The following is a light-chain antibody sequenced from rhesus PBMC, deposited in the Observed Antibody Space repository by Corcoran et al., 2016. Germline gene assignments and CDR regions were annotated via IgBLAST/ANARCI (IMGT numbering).Light chain of an antibody. V-gene: IGKV1-25*01. CDR1: QGITND. CDR2: EAY. J-gene: IGKJ2*01. CDR3: QHYYSTPYS. Sequence: DIQMTQSPSSLSASVGDRVTITCRASQGITNDLAWYQQKPGETPKLLIYEAYSLQSGIPSRFSGSGSGTDFTLTISSLQSEYFATYYCQHYYSTPYSFGQGTKVEIK.